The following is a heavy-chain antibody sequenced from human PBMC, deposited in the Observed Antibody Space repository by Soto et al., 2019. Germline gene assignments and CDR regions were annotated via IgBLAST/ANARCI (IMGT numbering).Heavy chain of an antibody. J-gene: IGHJ6*02. CDR2: IIPILGIA. CDR1: GGTFSSYT. D-gene: IGHD3-10*01. Sequence: QVQLVQSGAEVKKPGSSVKVSCKASGGTFSSYTISWVRQAPGQGLEWMGRIIPILGIANYAQKFQGRVTITEDKSTSTAYMELSSLRSEDTAVYYCARDLGYYYGSGSYPYMDVWGQGTTVTVSS. CDR3: ARDLGYYYGSGSYPYMDV. V-gene: IGHV1-69*08.